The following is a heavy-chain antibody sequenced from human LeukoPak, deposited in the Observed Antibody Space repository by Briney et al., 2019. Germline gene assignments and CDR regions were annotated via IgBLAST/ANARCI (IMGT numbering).Heavy chain of an antibody. J-gene: IGHJ3*02. Sequence: GGSLRLSCTASGFTFGDYAMSWFRQAPGKGLEWVGFIRGKAYGGTTEYAASVKGRFTISRDDSKSIAYLQMNSLKTEDTAVYYCTRCGGDCYSGFSDAFDIWGQGTMVTVSS. V-gene: IGHV3-49*03. D-gene: IGHD2-21*02. CDR2: IRGKAYGGTT. CDR1: GFTFGDYA. CDR3: TRCGGDCYSGFSDAFDI.